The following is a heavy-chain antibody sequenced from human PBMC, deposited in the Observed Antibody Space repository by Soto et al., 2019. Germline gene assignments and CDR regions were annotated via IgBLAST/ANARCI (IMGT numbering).Heavy chain of an antibody. J-gene: IGHJ4*02. Sequence: QITLKESGPTLVKPTQTLTLTCTLSGFSLTTDRVGVGWIRQPPGEALEWLAVIYWDDSKTYRPSLESRLTITKDTAKNQVALTMTNMHSLDTATYYCAHAYGGRSLYWGQGTLVTVSS. CDR1: GFSLTTDRVG. CDR3: AHAYGGRSLY. V-gene: IGHV2-5*02. D-gene: IGHD1-26*01. CDR2: IYWDDSK.